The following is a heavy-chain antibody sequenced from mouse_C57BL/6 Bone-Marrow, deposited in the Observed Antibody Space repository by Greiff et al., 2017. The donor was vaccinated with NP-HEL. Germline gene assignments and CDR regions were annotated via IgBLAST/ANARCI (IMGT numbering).Heavy chain of an antibody. V-gene: IGHV1-85*01. CDR3: GYYGTWYFDV. D-gene: IGHD1-1*01. CDR2: IYPRDGST. CDR1: GYTFTSYD. J-gene: IGHJ1*03. Sequence: QVQLQQSGPELVKPGASVKLSCKASGYTFTSYDINWVKQRPGRGLEWIGWIYPRDGSTKYNEKFKGKATLTVDTSSSTAYMELHSLTSEDSAVYFCGYYGTWYFDVWGTGTTVTVSS.